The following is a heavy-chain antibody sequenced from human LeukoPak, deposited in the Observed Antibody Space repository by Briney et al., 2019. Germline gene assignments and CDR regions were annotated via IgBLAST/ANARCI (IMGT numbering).Heavy chain of an antibody. D-gene: IGHD3-3*01. CDR1: GFTFDDYG. CDR3: AKTAGYDFWSGYNYFDY. V-gene: IGHV3-20*04. Sequence: PGGSLRLSCAASGFTFDDYGMSWVRQAPGKGLEWVSGINWNGGSTGYADSVKGRFTVSRDNAKNSLYLQMNSLRADDTAVYYCAKTAGYDFWSGYNYFDYWGQGSLVTVSS. CDR2: INWNGGST. J-gene: IGHJ4*02.